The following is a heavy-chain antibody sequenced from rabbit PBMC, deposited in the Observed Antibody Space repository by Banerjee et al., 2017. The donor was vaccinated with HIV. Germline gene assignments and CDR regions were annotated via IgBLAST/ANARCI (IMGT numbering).Heavy chain of an antibody. CDR1: GFSFSSSYW. D-gene: IGHD2-1*01. V-gene: IGHV1S40*01. CDR2: IYISSGTT. CDR3: ARGRNDYGDAFDP. Sequence: QSLEESGGDLVKPGASLTLTCTASGFSFSSSYWICWVRQAPGKGLELIACIYISSGTTYYASWAKGRFTISKTSSTTVTLQMTSLTAADTATYFCARGRNDYGDAFDPWGQGTLVTVS. J-gene: IGHJ2*01.